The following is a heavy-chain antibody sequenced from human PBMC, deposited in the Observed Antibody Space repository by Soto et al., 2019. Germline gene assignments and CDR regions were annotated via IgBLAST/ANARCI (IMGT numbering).Heavy chain of an antibody. CDR3: ARAYGVDDYGMDV. J-gene: IGHJ6*02. D-gene: IGHD4-17*01. Sequence: PSETLSLTCTVSGDSISSGGFCWTWVRQSPGKGLEWIGNIYSSGTTSYNLSLRSRLLISVDTSKNEFSLKVSSVTAADTAVYYCARAYGVDDYGMDVWGLGXTVTVYS. V-gene: IGHV4-30-4*01. CDR2: IYSSGTT. CDR1: GDSISSGGFC.